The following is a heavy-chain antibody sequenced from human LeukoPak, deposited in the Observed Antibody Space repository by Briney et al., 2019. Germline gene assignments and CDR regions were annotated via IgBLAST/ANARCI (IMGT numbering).Heavy chain of an antibody. CDR3: ARRLRLKNPGGDAFDI. J-gene: IGHJ3*02. CDR2: IYYSGST. V-gene: IGHV4-39*07. D-gene: IGHD5/OR15-5a*01. CDR1: GGSISSSSYY. Sequence: SETLSLTCTVSGGSISSSSYYWGWIRQPPGKGLEWIGSIYYSGSTYYNPSLKSRVTISVDTSKNQFSLKLSSVTAADTAVYYCARRLRLKNPGGDAFDIWGQGTVVTVSS.